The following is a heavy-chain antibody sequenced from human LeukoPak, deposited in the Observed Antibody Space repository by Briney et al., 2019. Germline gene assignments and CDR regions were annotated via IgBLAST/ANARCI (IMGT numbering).Heavy chain of an antibody. CDR3: ARGSDYFGEGDY. CDR2: ISSSASII. Sequence: GGSLRLSCAASGFTFSDYEMNWVRQAPGKGLEWVSYISSSASIIYYSDSVKGRFTISRDNAKNSLYLQMNSLRAEDTAVYYCARGSDYFGEGDYWGQGTLVTVSS. J-gene: IGHJ4*02. CDR1: GFTFSDYE. V-gene: IGHV3-48*03. D-gene: IGHD2/OR15-2a*01.